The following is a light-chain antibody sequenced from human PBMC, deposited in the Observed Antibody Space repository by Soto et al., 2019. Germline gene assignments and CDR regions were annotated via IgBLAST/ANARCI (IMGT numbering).Light chain of an antibody. J-gene: IGKJ5*01. CDR1: QSVTTN. V-gene: IGKV3-15*01. CDR3: QQYRNWPLIT. Sequence: EIEMTQSPGSLSVSPGERATLSCRASQSVTTNLAWYQQKPGQAPKLLIYGASIRATGIPARFSGSGSGTEFTHTISSLQSEDFAVSHCQQYRNWPLITFGQGTRLEI. CDR2: GAS.